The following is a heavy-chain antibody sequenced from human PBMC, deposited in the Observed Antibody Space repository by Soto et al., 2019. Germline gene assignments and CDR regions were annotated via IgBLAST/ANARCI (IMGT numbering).Heavy chain of an antibody. D-gene: IGHD1-26*01. V-gene: IGHV3-21*01. J-gene: IGHJ6*02. Sequence: GGSLRLSCAASGFTFSSHSMNWVRQAPGKGLEWVSSISSSSTYKYYADSVKGRFTIARDNAKNSLYLQMNSLRAEDTAVYYCARDKRWELRLDQHNGMDVWGQGTTVTVSS. CDR1: GFTFSSHS. CDR3: ARDKRWELRLDQHNGMDV. CDR2: ISSSSTYK.